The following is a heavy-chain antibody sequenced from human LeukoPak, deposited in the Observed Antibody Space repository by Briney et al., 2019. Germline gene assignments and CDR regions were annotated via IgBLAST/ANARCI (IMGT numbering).Heavy chain of an antibody. CDR3: ARGPGWEYDFWSGYYGNWFDP. D-gene: IGHD3-3*01. V-gene: IGHV1-8*01. CDR1: GYTFTSYD. CDR2: MNPNSGNT. Sequence: ASVKVSCKASGYTFTSYDIHWVRQATGQGLEWMGWMNPNSGNTGYAQKFQGRVTMTRNTSISTAYMELSSLRSEDTAVYYCARGPGWEYDFWSGYYGNWFDPWGQGTLVTVSS. J-gene: IGHJ5*02.